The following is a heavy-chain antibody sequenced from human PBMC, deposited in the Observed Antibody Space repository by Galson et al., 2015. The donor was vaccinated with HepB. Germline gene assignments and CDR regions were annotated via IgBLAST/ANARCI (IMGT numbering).Heavy chain of an antibody. J-gene: IGHJ4*02. D-gene: IGHD4-17*01. CDR2: IYPADPYL. V-gene: IGHV5-51*01. CDR3: ARLPDYGRRSWRYFDY. CDR1: GYTFTNYW. Sequence: QSGAEVKRPGESLNISCTGSGYTFTNYWIGWVRQMPGKGLEWMGIIYPADPYLRYSPSFEGQVTISVDKSINTAYLQWTSLQASDTALYYCARLPDYGRRSWRYFDYWGQGTLVTVSS.